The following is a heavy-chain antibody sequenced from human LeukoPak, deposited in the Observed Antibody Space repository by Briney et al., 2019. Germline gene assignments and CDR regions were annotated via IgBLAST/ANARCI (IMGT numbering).Heavy chain of an antibody. V-gene: IGHV4-59*01. J-gene: IGHJ3*02. D-gene: IGHD3-16*02. CDR1: GGSISSYY. CDR2: IYYSGST. CDR3: ARDNGYYDYVWGSYRPGTAFDI. Sequence: SETLSLTCTVSGGSISSYYWSWIRQPPGKGLEWIGYIYYSGSTNYNPSLKSRVTISVDTSKNQFSLKLSSVTAADTAVYYCARDNGYYDYVWGSYRPGTAFDIWGQGTMVTVSS.